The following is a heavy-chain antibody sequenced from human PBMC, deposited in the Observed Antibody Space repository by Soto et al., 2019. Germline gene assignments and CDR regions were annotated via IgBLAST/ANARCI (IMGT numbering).Heavy chain of an antibody. D-gene: IGHD5-12*01. Sequence: TSETLSLTCTVSGGSISSGGYYWSWIRQHPGKGLEWIGYIYYSGSTYYNPSLKSRVTISVDTSKNQFSLKLSSVTAADTAVYYCAREGTWTPHYFDYWGQGTLVTVSS. V-gene: IGHV4-31*03. CDR3: AREGTWTPHYFDY. CDR1: GGSISSGGYY. J-gene: IGHJ4*02. CDR2: IYYSGST.